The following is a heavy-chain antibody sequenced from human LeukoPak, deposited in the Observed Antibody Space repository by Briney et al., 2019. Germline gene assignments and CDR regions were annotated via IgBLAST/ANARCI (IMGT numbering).Heavy chain of an antibody. V-gene: IGHV1-8*01. D-gene: IGHD6-19*01. J-gene: IGHJ6*02. CDR1: GYTFTSYD. Sequence: ASVKVSCKASGYTFTSYDINWVRQATGQGLEWMGWTNPNSGNTGYAQKFQGRVTMTRNTSISTAYMELSSLRSEDTAVYYCARTPGQQWLVPPRYGMDVWGQGTTVTVSS. CDR3: ARTPGQQWLVPPRYGMDV. CDR2: TNPNSGNT.